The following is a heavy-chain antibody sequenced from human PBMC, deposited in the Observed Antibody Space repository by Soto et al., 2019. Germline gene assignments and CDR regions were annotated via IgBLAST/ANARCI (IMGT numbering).Heavy chain of an antibody. CDR1: GFSLSTSGVG. Sequence: QITLKESGPPLVKPTQTLTLTCTFSGFSLSTSGVGVGWIRQPPGKALEWLALIYWDDDKRYSPSLRSRLTISKDTSKNQVVLTMTNMAPVDTDTYHCIQSRCGGDCLQSYAAHYYYGMDVWGQGTTVTVSS. D-gene: IGHD2-21*02. CDR3: IQSRCGGDCLQSYAAHYYYGMDV. J-gene: IGHJ6*02. V-gene: IGHV2-5*02. CDR2: IYWDDDK.